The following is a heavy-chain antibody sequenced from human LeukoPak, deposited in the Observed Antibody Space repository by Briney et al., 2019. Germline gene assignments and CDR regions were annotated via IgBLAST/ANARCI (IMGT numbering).Heavy chain of an antibody. V-gene: IGHV4-38-2*02. CDR2: IYHSGST. J-gene: IGHJ4*02. D-gene: IGHD3-3*01. Sequence: SETLSLTCTVSGYSISSGYYWGWIRQPPGKGLEWIGSIYHSGSTYYNPSLKSRVTISVDTSKNQFSLKLSSVTAADTAVYYCARGPRIWSGYRTNDYWGQGTLVTVSS. CDR3: ARGPRIWSGYRTNDY. CDR1: GYSISSGYY.